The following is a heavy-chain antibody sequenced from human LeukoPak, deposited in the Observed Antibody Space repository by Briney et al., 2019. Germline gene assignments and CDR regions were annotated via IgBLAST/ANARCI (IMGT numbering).Heavy chain of an antibody. V-gene: IGHV1-8*01. CDR3: ARSNPRSGFTSPIRY. CDR1: GYTFTSYD. Sequence: GASVKVSCKASGYTFTSYDINWVRQATGQGLEWMGWMNPNSGNTGYAQKFQGRVTMTKNTSISTAYMELSSLRSEDTAVYYCARSNPRSGFTSPIRYWGQGTLVTVSS. CDR2: MNPNSGNT. J-gene: IGHJ4*02. D-gene: IGHD3-3*01.